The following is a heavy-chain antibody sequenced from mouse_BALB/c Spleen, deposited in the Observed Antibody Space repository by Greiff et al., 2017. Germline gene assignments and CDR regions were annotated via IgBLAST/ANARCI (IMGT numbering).Heavy chain of an antibody. CDR2: IYPGSGST. D-gene: IGHD3-2*01. Sequence: LQQPGSELVRPGASVKLSCKASGYTFTSYWMHWVKQRHGQGLEWIGNIYPGSGSTNYDEKFKSKGTLTVDTSSSTAYMHLSSLTSEDSAVYYCTREDSSGYPFAYWGQGTLVTVSA. CDR1: GYTFTSYW. J-gene: IGHJ3*01. CDR3: TREDSSGYPFAY. V-gene: IGHV1S22*01.